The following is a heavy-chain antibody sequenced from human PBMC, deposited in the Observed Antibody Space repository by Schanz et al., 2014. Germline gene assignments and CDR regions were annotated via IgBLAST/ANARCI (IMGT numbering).Heavy chain of an antibody. CDR2: INHSGNT. Sequence: QVQLQEWGAGLLKPSETLSLTCNVYGGSFTSFYGSWIRQSPKKGLEWIGEINHSGNTNYNPSLRSRVVISVDTSKSQFSLKLNSVTAADTAVYYCARSEFDFWGQGTLVTVSS. V-gene: IGHV4-34*01. J-gene: IGHJ4*02. CDR3: ARSEFDF. CDR1: GGSFTSFY.